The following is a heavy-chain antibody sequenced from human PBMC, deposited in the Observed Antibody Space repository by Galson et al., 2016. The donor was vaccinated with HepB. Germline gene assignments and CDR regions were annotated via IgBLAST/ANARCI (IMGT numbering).Heavy chain of an antibody. CDR1: GFTFSHYA. V-gene: IGHV3-23*01. CDR2: ISGRGGRT. D-gene: IGHD3-10*01. J-gene: IGHJ5*01. Sequence: SLRLSCAASGFTFSHYAMNWVRQAPGKGLAWVSGISGRGGRTYSRNSVKGRFTISRDASKNTLHLQMNNLRVEDTAVYYCVKEGAWFGGDWFDPWGQGTLVIVSS. CDR3: VKEGAWFGGDWFDP.